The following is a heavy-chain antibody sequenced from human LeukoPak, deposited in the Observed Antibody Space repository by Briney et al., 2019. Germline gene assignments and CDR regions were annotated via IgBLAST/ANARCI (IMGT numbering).Heavy chain of an antibody. CDR2: IYYTGST. CDR1: GGSISSGCYY. Sequence: PSETLSLTCTVSGGSISSGCYYWSWIRQPPGKGLEWIGSIYYTGSTYYPPSLKSRVIISVDTSKNQFSLKLSSVTAADTALYYCAYSSGYQQHWGQGTLVTVSS. D-gene: IGHD3-22*01. CDR3: AYSSGYQQH. J-gene: IGHJ1*01. V-gene: IGHV4-39*07.